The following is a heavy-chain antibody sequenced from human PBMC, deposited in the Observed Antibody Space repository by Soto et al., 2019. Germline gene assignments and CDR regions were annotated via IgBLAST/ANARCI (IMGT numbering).Heavy chain of an antibody. CDR1: GFTFSSYG. CDR3: AKDYGYYYDSSGYPA. D-gene: IGHD3-22*01. CDR2: ISYDGSNK. J-gene: IGHJ4*02. Sequence: PGGSLRLSCAASGFTFSSYGMHWVRQAPGKGLEWVAVISYDGSNKYYADSVKGRFTISRDNSKNTLYLQMNSLRAEDTAVYYCAKDYGYYYDSSGYPAWGQGTLVTVSS. V-gene: IGHV3-30*18.